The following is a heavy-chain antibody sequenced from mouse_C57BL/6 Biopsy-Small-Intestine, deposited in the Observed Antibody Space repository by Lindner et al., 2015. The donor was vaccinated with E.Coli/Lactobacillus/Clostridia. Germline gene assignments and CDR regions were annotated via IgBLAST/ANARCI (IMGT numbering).Heavy chain of an antibody. Sequence: VQLQESGPELVKPGASVKISCKASGYAFSNSWMNWVKQRPGKGLEWIGRIYPGDGDTNYNGKFKGKATLTADKSSSTAYMQLSSLTSEDSAVFFCARSLFITTVVDWYFDVWGTGTTVTVSS. CDR1: GYAFSNSW. CDR2: IYPGDGDT. CDR3: ARSLFITTVVDWYFDV. D-gene: IGHD1-1*01. V-gene: IGHV1-82*01. J-gene: IGHJ1*03.